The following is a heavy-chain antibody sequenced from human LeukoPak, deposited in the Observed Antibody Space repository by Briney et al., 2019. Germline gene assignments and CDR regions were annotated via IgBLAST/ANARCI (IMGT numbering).Heavy chain of an antibody. D-gene: IGHD3-10*01. CDR1: GFTFSSYS. Sequence: PGGSLRLSCAASGFTFSSYSMNWVRQAPGKGLEWVANIKQDGSEKYYVDSVKGGFTISRDNAKNSLYLQMNSLRAEDTAVYYCASSMLRGIGNYWGQGTLDTVSS. CDR2: IKQDGSEK. CDR3: ASSMLRGIGNY. V-gene: IGHV3-7*01. J-gene: IGHJ4*02.